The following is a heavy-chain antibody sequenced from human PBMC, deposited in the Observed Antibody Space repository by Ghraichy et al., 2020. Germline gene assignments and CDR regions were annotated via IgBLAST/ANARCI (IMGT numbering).Heavy chain of an antibody. CDR1: GFTFSRYS. D-gene: IGHD4-23*01. Sequence: GESLRLSCAGSGFTFSRYSMNWVRQSPGKGLEWVSYITSSSRTTSYADSVKGRFTISRDNAQNSVYLQMNSLRDEDTAVYYCARGSRVVRFFYYDGMDVWGQGTTVTVSS. CDR2: ITSSSRTT. J-gene: IGHJ6*02. CDR3: ARGSRVVRFFYYDGMDV. V-gene: IGHV3-48*02.